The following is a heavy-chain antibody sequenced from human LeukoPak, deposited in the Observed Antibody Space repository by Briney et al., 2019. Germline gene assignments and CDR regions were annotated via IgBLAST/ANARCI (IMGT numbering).Heavy chain of an antibody. CDR1: GFTFSSYG. V-gene: IGHV3-33*01. CDR3: ARDPGVRWLVGFDY. CDR2: MWYDGSNK. J-gene: IGHJ4*02. D-gene: IGHD6-19*01. Sequence: GRSLRLSCAASGFTFSSYGMHWVRQAPGKGLEWVAVMWYDGSNKYYADSVKGRFTISRDNSKNTLYLQMDSLRVEDTAAYYCARDPGVRWLVGFDYWGQGTLVTVSS.